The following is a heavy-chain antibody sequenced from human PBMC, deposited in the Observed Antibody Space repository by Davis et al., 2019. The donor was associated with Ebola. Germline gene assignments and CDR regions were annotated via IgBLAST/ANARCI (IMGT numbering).Heavy chain of an antibody. CDR2: ISGSGHST. V-gene: IGHV3-23*01. CDR3: TSPYGDYDY. D-gene: IGHD4-17*01. CDR1: GFTFSSYA. Sequence: GESLKISCAASGFTFSSYAMSWVRQAPGKGLEWVSAISGSGHSTYYADSVKGRFTISRDNAKNSLYLQMNSLKTEDTAVYYCTSPYGDYDYWGQGTLVTVSS. J-gene: IGHJ4*02.